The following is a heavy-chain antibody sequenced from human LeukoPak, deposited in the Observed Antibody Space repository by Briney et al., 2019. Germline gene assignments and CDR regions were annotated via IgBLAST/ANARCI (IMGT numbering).Heavy chain of an antibody. CDR3: ARDRNYYDSSGPFDY. CDR2: INPNSGGT. J-gene: IGHJ4*02. Sequence: ASVKVSCKASGYTFTGYYMHWVRQAPGQGFEWMGWINPNSGGTNYAQKFQGRVTMTRDTSISTAYMELSRLRSDDTAVYYCARDRNYYDSSGPFDYWGQGTLVTVSS. V-gene: IGHV1-2*02. CDR1: GYTFTGYY. D-gene: IGHD3-22*01.